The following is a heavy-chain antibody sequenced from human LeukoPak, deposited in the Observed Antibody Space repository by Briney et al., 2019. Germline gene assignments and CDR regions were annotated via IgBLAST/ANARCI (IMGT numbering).Heavy chain of an antibody. V-gene: IGHV4-59*08. Sequence: SETLSLTCTVSSDSISNYYWTWIRQPPGKGLEWIGYIYYSGDTNYNPSLKSRVTISLDTSKNQFSLKLTSVTAADTAMYYCARRKAKTPNYFDYWGQGALVTVSS. CDR1: SDSISNYY. CDR3: ARRKAKTPNYFDY. CDR2: IYYSGDT. J-gene: IGHJ4*02.